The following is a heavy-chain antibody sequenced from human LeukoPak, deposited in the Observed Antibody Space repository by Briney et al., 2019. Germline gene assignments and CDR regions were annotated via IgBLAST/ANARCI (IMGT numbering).Heavy chain of an antibody. D-gene: IGHD3-16*01. Sequence: SVKVSCKASGGTFSSYAISWVRQAPGQGLEWMGGIIPIFGTANYAQKFQGRVTITTVESTSTAYMELSSLRSEDTAVYYCARGRLRLGLPGFDYWGQGTLVTVSS. CDR2: IIPIFGTA. J-gene: IGHJ4*02. CDR1: GGTFSSYA. CDR3: ARGRLRLGLPGFDY. V-gene: IGHV1-69*05.